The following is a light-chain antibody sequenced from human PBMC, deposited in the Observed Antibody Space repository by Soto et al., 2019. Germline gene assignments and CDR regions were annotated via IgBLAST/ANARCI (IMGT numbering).Light chain of an antibody. Sequence: EIVLTQSPATLSLSPGERATLSCRASQSVSSYLAWYQQKPGQAPRLLIYDASNRATGIPARFSGSGSGTDFTLTISSLEPEYFPVYYCQQRSNWPLTFGGGTKVQIK. J-gene: IGKJ4*01. V-gene: IGKV3-11*01. CDR3: QQRSNWPLT. CDR2: DAS. CDR1: QSVSSY.